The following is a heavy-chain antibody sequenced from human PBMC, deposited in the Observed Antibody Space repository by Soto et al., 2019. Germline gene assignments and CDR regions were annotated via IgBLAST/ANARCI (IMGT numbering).Heavy chain of an antibody. Sequence: ESLKISCEASGYSFTTYWISWVRQMPGKGLEWMGAIDPRDSYTKYSPSFQGHVTISVDKSISTAYLQWNSLKASQTAIYYCAREKSDLELFNWLDPWGQGTLVTVSS. V-gene: IGHV5-10-1*01. CDR2: IDPRDSYT. J-gene: IGHJ5*02. CDR3: AREKSDLELFNWLDP. D-gene: IGHD1-7*01. CDR1: GYSFTTYW.